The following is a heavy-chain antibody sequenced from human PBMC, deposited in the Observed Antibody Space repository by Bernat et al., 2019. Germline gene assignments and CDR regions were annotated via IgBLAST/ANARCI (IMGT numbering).Heavy chain of an antibody. CDR1: GFTFSDYY. Sequence: QVQLVESGGGLVKPGGSLRLSCAASGFTFSDYYMNWIRQAPGKGLDWISYISSSSSYTSYADSLKGRFTISRDNAKNSLYLQMNSLRSEDTAVYYCARGSDTSATYMDVWGKGTTVTVSS. V-gene: IGHV3-11*05. CDR2: ISSSSSYT. D-gene: IGHD6-25*01. CDR3: ARGSDTSATYMDV. J-gene: IGHJ6*03.